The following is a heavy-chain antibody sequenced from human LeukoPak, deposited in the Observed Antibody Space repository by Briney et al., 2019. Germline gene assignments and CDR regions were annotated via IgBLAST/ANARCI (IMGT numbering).Heavy chain of an antibody. D-gene: IGHD5-12*01. V-gene: IGHV4-38-2*02. CDR3: ARDLRYSGYEIYFDY. CDR1: GYSISTGYY. Sequence: PSETLSLTCTVSGYSISTGYYWDWIRQPPGKGLEWIGTFYHGGSTYYNPSLKSRVTISVDTSKNQFSLNLTSVTAADTAVYYCARDLRYSGYEIYFDYWGQGTLVTVSS. J-gene: IGHJ4*02. CDR2: FYHGGST.